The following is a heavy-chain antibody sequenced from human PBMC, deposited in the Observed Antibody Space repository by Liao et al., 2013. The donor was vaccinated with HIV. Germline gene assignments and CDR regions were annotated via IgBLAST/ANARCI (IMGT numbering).Heavy chain of an antibody. CDR2: IYYSGDT. Sequence: QLQLQESGPGLVKPSETLSLTCTVSGGSISSSSYYWAWIRQPPGKGLEWIGSIYYSGDTYYNPSLKSRVIMSLDTSKNQFSLKLSSVTAADTAVYYCARDRGNYDFWSGYHDAFD. CDR3: ARDRGNYDFWSGYHDAFD. V-gene: IGHV4-39*07. CDR1: GGSISSSSYY. D-gene: IGHD3-3*01. J-gene: IGHJ3*01.